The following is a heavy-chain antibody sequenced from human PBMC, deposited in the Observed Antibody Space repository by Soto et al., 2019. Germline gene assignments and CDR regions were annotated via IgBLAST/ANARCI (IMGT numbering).Heavy chain of an antibody. J-gene: IGHJ4*02. CDR2: IHHSGST. Sequence: PSETLSLTCTVSGDSIITGGYYWGWIRQPPGKGLEWIGNIHHSGSTNYNPSLKSRVTISVDTSKNQFSLKLTSVTAADTAVYYCARDKITGLFDYWGQGTLVTVSS. D-gene: IGHD2-8*02. CDR3: ARDKITGLFDY. CDR1: GDSIITGGYY. V-gene: IGHV4-39*07.